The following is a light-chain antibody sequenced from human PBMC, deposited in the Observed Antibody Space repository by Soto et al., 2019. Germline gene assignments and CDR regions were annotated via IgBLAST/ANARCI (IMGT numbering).Light chain of an antibody. V-gene: IGKV3-20*01. CDR2: GAS. Sequence: ESVLTQSPGTQSLSPGERAALSCRASQSVSSSYLAWYQQTPGPAPRLLIYGASSRATGIPDRFSGSGSGTVFPLTISLLEPEVFAVYYWQQYGCSPTFGQGTKVDIK. CDR3: QQYGCSPT. CDR1: QSVSSSY. J-gene: IGKJ1*01.